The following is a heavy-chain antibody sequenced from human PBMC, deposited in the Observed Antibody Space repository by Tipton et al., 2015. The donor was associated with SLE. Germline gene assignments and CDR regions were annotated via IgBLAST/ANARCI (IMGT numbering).Heavy chain of an antibody. Sequence: TLSLTCAVSGYSISSGYYWGWIRQPPGKGLEWIGTIYHSGSTSYNPSLKSRVTISVDTSKNQFSLKLSSVTAADTAVYYCARRVRRAMVRGASGRDAYDIWGQGTMVTVSS. D-gene: IGHD3-10*01. CDR1: GYSISSGYY. V-gene: IGHV4-38-2*01. CDR2: IYHSGST. CDR3: ARRVRRAMVRGASGRDAYDI. J-gene: IGHJ3*02.